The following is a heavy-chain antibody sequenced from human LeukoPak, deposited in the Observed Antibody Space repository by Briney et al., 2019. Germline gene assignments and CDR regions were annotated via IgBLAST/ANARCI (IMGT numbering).Heavy chain of an antibody. CDR2: ISGSGGTT. CDR1: GFTFRSYA. J-gene: IGHJ4*02. V-gene: IGHV3-23*01. CDR3: AKDTPDDIAVAAPYFDY. Sequence: RGSLRHSSAAPGFTFRSYAMSWGRPAPGKGLEWVSDISGSGGTTYNADSVKGRFLISRDNNKNSLYMQINSLRAEDTAVYYCAKDTPDDIAVAAPYFDYWGQGTLVTVSS. D-gene: IGHD6-19*01.